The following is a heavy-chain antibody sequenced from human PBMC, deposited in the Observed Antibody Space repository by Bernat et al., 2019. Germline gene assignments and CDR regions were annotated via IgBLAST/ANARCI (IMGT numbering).Heavy chain of an antibody. Sequence: QVQLVQSGAEVKKPGASVKVSCKASGYTFTGYYMHWVRQAPGQGLEWMGWINPNSGGTNYAQKFQGWVTMPRDTSISTAYMELSRLRSDDPAVYYCARVCSSTSCYAVDGMDVWGQGTTVTVSS. D-gene: IGHD2-2*01. CDR1: GYTFTGYY. CDR3: ARVCSSTSCYAVDGMDV. V-gene: IGHV1-2*04. CDR2: INPNSGGT. J-gene: IGHJ6*02.